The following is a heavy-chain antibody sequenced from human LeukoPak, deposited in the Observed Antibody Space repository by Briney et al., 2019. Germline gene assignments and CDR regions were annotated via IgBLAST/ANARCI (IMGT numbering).Heavy chain of an antibody. CDR1: GGSISSYY. V-gene: IGHV4-4*07. CDR2: IYTSGST. D-gene: IGHD3-22*01. Sequence: PSETLSLTCPVSGGSISSYYWSWIRQPAGKGLEWIGRIYTSGSTNYNPSLKSRVTMSVDTSKNQFSLKLSSVTAADTAVYYCAREYTYYYDSSGPITGDYYYYYMDVWGKGTTVTVSS. J-gene: IGHJ6*03. CDR3: AREYTYYYDSSGPITGDYYYYYMDV.